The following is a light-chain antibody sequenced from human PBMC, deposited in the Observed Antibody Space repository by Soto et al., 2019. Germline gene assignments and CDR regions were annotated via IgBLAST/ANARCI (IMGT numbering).Light chain of an antibody. Sequence: EIVLTQSPGTLSLSPGERATLSCRASQSVSSSYLAWYQQRPGQAPRLLIQGASSRATGIPDRFSGSGSGTDFTLTISRLEPEDFAVYYCQEYGTSRTFGQGTKVDIK. CDR2: GAS. J-gene: IGKJ1*01. V-gene: IGKV3-20*01. CDR3: QEYGTSRT. CDR1: QSVSSSY.